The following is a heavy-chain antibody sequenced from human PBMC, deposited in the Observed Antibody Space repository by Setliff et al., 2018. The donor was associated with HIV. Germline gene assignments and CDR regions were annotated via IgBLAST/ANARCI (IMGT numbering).Heavy chain of an antibody. Sequence: PSETLSLTCAVYGASFSDYYWSWIRQSPGKGLEWIGEINHSGSTSYNPSLTSRVSISLDTSKKQVSLKLNSVTAADTAVYYCARGLSIFGVATPGFYSFMDVWGKGTTVTVSS. CDR1: GASFSDYY. CDR3: ARGLSIFGVATPGFYSFMDV. D-gene: IGHD3-3*01. J-gene: IGHJ6*03. V-gene: IGHV4-34*01. CDR2: INHSGST.